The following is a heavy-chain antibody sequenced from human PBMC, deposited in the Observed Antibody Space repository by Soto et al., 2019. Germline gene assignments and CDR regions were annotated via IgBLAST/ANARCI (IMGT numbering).Heavy chain of an antibody. J-gene: IGHJ5*02. CDR3: AKDDTAKHSA. CDR2: ISGSGGST. V-gene: IGHV3-23*01. CDR1: WFPFSSYA. Sequence: GSLRLSCSASWFPFSSYAMSWVRQAPGKGLEWVSAISGSGGSTYYADSVKGRFTISRDNSKNTLYLQMNSLRAEDTAVYYCAKDDTAKHSAWGQGTLVTVSS. D-gene: IGHD1-26*01.